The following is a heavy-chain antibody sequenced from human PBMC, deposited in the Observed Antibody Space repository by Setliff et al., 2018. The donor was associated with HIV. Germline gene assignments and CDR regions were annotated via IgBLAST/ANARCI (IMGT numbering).Heavy chain of an antibody. Sequence: PSETLSLTCTVSGDLINNHNWNWIRQSPEKGLEWLGNIHYSGTSNYNSSLKSRIVISLDTSKNQFSLRLTSVTAADTAVYFCARVETTVTSRLDYWGQGTLVTVSS. V-gene: IGHV4-59*08. J-gene: IGHJ4*02. CDR3: ARVETTVTSRLDY. CDR2: IHYSGTS. CDR1: GDLINNHN. D-gene: IGHD4-17*01.